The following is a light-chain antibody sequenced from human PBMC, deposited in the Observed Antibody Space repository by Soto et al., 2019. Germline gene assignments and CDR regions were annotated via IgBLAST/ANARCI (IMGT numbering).Light chain of an antibody. CDR1: QSVLYKSNSKNY. CDR3: QQYFSTPQT. J-gene: IGKJ1*01. V-gene: IGKV4-1*01. Sequence: DIVMTQSPDSLAVSLGERATINCKSSQSVLYKSNSKNYLAWYQQKPGQPPKLLLYWASTRESGVPDRFSGSGSGTDFTLTISSLQTEDVAVYYCQQYFSTPQTFGQGTKV. CDR2: WAS.